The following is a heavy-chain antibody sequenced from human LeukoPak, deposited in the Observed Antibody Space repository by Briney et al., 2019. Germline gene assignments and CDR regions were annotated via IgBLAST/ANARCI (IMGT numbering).Heavy chain of an antibody. J-gene: IGHJ6*03. V-gene: IGHV7-4-1*02. CDR2: IDTNTGNP. CDR1: GYTFTNYA. D-gene: IGHD6-6*01. CDR3: ARDQVELVYYYYYYMDV. Sequence: ASVKVSCKASGYTFTNYAMNWVRQAPGQGLEWMGWIDTNTGNPTYAQGFTGRFVFSLDTSVSTAYLRISSLEAEDTAMYYCARDQVELVYYYYYYMDVWGKGTTVTVSS.